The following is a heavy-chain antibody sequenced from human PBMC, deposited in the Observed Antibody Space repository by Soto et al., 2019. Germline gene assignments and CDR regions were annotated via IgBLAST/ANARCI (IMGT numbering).Heavy chain of an antibody. CDR3: ETAPETSSWYYYYYGMDV. J-gene: IGHJ6*02. D-gene: IGHD6-13*01. CDR1: GYTFTGYY. CDR2: INPNSGAT. Sequence: ASVKVSCKASGYTFTGYYMHWVRQAPGQGLEWMGWINPNSGATNYPQKFQGRVTMTRDTSISSAYMELSRLTSDDTAVYYCETAPETSSWYYYYYGMDVWGQGTTVTVSS. V-gene: IGHV1-2*02.